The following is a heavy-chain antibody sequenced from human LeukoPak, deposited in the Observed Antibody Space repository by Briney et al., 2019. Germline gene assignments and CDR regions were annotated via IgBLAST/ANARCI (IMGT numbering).Heavy chain of an antibody. CDR1: GGSFSGYY. CDR2: INHSGST. V-gene: IGHV4-34*01. CDR3: ARGSGYSYGYDFDY. Sequence: SETLSLTCAVYGGSFSGYYWSWIRQPPGKGLEWIGEINHSGSTNYNPSLKSRVTISVDTSKNQFSLKLSSVTAADTAVYYCARGSGYSYGYDFDYWGQGTLVTVSS. J-gene: IGHJ4*02. D-gene: IGHD5-18*01.